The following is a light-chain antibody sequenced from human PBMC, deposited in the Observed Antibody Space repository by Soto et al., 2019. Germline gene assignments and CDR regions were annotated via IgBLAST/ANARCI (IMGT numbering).Light chain of an antibody. CDR3: QQYNSYST. CDR2: DAP. V-gene: IGKV1-5*01. Sequence: IPMTQSPSTLSASVGDRVTITCRASQSISSWLAWYQQKPGKAPKLLIYDAPSLVSGVPSRFSGSGSGTEFTLTISTLQPDDFATYYCQQYNSYSTFGQGTKVEIK. CDR1: QSISSW. J-gene: IGKJ1*01.